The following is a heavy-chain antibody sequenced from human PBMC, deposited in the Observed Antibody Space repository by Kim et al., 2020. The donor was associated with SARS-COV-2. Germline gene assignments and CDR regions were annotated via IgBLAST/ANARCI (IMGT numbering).Heavy chain of an antibody. J-gene: IGHJ6*02. CDR2: IIPIFGTA. CDR3: ARAGYSNYCLYYYGMDV. D-gene: IGHD4-4*01. V-gene: IGHV1-69*13. CDR1: GGTFSSYA. Sequence: SVKVSCKASGGTFSSYAISWVRQAPGQGLEWMGGIIPIFGTANYAQKFQGRVTITADESTSTAYMELSSLRSEDTAVYYCARAGYSNYCLYYYGMDVWGQGTTVTVSS.